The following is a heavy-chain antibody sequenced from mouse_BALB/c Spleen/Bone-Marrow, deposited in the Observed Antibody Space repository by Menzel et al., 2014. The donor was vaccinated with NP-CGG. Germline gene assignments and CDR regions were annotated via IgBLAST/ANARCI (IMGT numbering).Heavy chain of an antibody. Sequence: VHVKQSGAELVKPGASVKLSCTASGFNIKDTYMHWVKQRPEQGLEWIGRIDPASGNTKYDPKFQGKATITADTSSNTAYLQLSSLTSEDTAVYYCATYYRYDRRFAYWGQGTLVTVSA. CDR1: GFNIKDTY. D-gene: IGHD2-14*01. CDR2: IDPASGNT. CDR3: ATYYRYDRRFAY. J-gene: IGHJ3*01. V-gene: IGHV14-3*02.